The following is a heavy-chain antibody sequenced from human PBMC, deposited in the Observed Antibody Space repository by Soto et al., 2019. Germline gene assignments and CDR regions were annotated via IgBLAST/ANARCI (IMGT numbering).Heavy chain of an antibody. CDR3: AKEEAYYYDSSGPPGAFDI. V-gene: IGHV3-30*18. CDR2: ISYDGSNK. CDR1: GFTFSSYG. D-gene: IGHD3-22*01. J-gene: IGHJ3*02. Sequence: GGSLRLSCAASGFTFSSYGMHWVRQAPGKGLEWVAVISYDGSNKYYADSVKGRFTISRDNSKNTLYLQMNSLRAEDTAVYYCAKEEAYYYDSSGPPGAFDIWGQVTMVTVSS.